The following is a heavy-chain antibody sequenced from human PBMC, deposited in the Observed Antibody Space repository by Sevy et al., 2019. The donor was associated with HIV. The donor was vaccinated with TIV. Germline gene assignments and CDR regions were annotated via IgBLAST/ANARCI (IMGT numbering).Heavy chain of an antibody. Sequence: GGYLRLSCAASGFTFSSYGMHWVRQAPGKGLEWVAFIRYDGSNKYYADSVKGRFTISRDNSKNTLYLQMNSLRAEDSAVYYCAKDLASYGGREYFQHWGQGTMVTVSS. CDR1: GFTFSSYG. CDR3: AKDLASYGGREYFQH. D-gene: IGHD2-15*01. V-gene: IGHV3-30*02. CDR2: IRYDGSNK. J-gene: IGHJ1*01.